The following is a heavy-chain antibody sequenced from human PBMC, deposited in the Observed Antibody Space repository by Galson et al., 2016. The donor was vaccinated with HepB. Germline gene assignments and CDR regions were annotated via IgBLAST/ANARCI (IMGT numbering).Heavy chain of an antibody. J-gene: IGHJ4*02. CDR2: IKEDGSEK. Sequence: SLRLSCAASGFTFSSYWMSWVRQAPGKGLEWVANIKEDGSEKKYVDSLKGRFTISRDNARNSLYLQMNSLRAEDTAVFYCARIGSSWNLDYWGQGTLVTVAS. D-gene: IGHD6-13*01. CDR1: GFTFSSYW. CDR3: ARIGSSWNLDY. V-gene: IGHV3-7*01.